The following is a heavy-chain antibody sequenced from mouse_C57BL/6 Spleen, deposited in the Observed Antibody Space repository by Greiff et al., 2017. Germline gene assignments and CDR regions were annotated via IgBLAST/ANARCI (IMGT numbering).Heavy chain of an antibody. CDR1: GYTFTSYG. CDR2: IYPRSGNT. CDR3: ARYDYESWFAY. Sequence: LQLQESGAELARPGASVKLSCKASGYTFTSYGISWVKQRTGQGLEWIGEIYPRSGNTYYNEKFKGKATLTADKSSSTAYMELRSLTSEDSAVYFCARYDYESWFAYWGQGTLVTVSA. D-gene: IGHD2-4*01. V-gene: IGHV1-81*01. J-gene: IGHJ3*01.